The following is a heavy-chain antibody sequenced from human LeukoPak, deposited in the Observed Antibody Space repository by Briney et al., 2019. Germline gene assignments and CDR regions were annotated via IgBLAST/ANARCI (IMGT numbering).Heavy chain of an antibody. J-gene: IGHJ4*02. D-gene: IGHD3-10*01. V-gene: IGHV4-4*02. CDR2: IYQSGGT. Sequence: SETLSLTCAVSGDSISGSHWWTWVRQPPGKGLEWIGEIYQSGGTNYNPSLESRVTISMDKSKNQFSLKLTSVTAADTAVYFCARHRGRTRGPPDDWGQGTLVTVSS. CDR3: ARHRGRTRGPPDD. CDR1: GDSISGSHW.